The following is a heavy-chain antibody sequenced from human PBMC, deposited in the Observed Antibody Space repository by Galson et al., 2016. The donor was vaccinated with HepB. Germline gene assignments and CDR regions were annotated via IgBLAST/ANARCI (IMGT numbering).Heavy chain of an antibody. J-gene: IGHJ4*02. CDR2: IKQDGSEN. CDR3: ARGMQWLFY. D-gene: IGHD6-19*01. Sequence: SLRLSCAASGFSFSNYWMSWVRQSPGKGLEWVANIKQDGSENYYVDSVKGRFTISRDNAKNSLYLQTNSLRAEDTAGYYCARGMQWLFYWGQGTLVTVSS. CDR1: GFSFSNYW. V-gene: IGHV3-7*01.